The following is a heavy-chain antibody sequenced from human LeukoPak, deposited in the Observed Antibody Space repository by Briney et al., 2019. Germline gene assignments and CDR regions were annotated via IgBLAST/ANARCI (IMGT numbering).Heavy chain of an antibody. CDR1: GFTFDDYA. D-gene: IGHD3-22*01. CDR3: AKAPRYYYDSSGYSNYFDC. Sequence: GRSLRLSCAASGFTFDDYAMHWVRQAPGKGLEWVSGISWNSGSIGYADSVKGRFTISRDNAKNSLYLQMNSLRAEDTALYYCAKAPRYYYDSSGYSNYFDCWGQGTLVTVSS. J-gene: IGHJ4*02. V-gene: IGHV3-9*01. CDR2: ISWNSGSI.